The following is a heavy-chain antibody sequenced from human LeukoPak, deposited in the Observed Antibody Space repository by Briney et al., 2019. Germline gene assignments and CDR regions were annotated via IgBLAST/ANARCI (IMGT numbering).Heavy chain of an antibody. CDR3: ARLAGYSSGWVFDY. CDR1: GFTLSSYS. Sequence: GGSLRLSCAASGFTLSSYSMNWVRQAPGKGLEWVSSISSSSYIYYADSVKGRFTISRDNAKNSLYLQMNRLRAEDTAVYYCARLAGYSSGWVFDYWGQGTLVTVSS. CDR2: ISSSSYI. J-gene: IGHJ4*02. V-gene: IGHV3-21*01. D-gene: IGHD6-19*01.